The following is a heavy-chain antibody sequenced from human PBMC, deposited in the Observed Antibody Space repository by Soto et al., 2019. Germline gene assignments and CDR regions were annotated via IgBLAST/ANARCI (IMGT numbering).Heavy chain of an antibody. J-gene: IGHJ4*02. V-gene: IGHV4-61*01. CDR3: AVGIEVAGGVLPVDY. CDR2: IYYSGST. Sequence: LSLTCTVSGGSVSSGSYYWSWIRQPPGKGLEWIGYIYYSGSTNYNPSLKSRVTISVDTSKNQFSLKLSSVTAADTAVYYCAVGIEVAGGVLPVDYWGQGTLVTVSS. D-gene: IGHD6-19*01. CDR1: GGSVSSGSYY.